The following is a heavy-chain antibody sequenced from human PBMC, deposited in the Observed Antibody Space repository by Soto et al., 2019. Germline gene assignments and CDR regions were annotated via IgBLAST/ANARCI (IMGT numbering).Heavy chain of an antibody. CDR3: ARHGPLTNNWNQLNC. CDR1: GGSISSSPYY. J-gene: IGHJ4*02. Sequence: QLQLQESGPGLVQPSETLSLTCTVSGGSISSSPYYWAWIRQPPGKGLQWIGNIYYNGNTFYNPCLRSRVTISIDTSKSQCSLGLSSVTASDTAGYYCARHGPLTNNWNQLNCWGQGTRVTVSS. D-gene: IGHD1-1*01. CDR2: IYYNGNT. V-gene: IGHV4-39*01.